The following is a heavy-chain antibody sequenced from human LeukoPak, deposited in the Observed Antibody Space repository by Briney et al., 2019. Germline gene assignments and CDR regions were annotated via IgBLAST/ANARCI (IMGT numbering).Heavy chain of an antibody. CDR1: GFPFSSYA. Sequence: GGSLRLSCSASGFPFSSYAMHWVRQAPGKGLEYVSAISDSGGSTYYADSVKGRFTISRDNSKNTLYLQMSSLRAEDTAVYYCARSSGWLTDSWGQGTLVTVSS. D-gene: IGHD6-19*01. J-gene: IGHJ4*02. V-gene: IGHV3-64D*09. CDR3: ARSSGWLTDS. CDR2: ISDSGGST.